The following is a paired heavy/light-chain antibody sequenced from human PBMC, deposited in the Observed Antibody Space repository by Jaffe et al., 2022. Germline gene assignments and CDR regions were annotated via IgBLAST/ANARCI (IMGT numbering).Light chain of an antibody. Sequence: QSVLTQPPSASGTPGQRVTISCSGSSSNIGSNYVSWYQQLPGMAPKLLIYRNNQRPSGVPDRFSGSKSGTSASLAISGLRSEDEADYYCAAWDDSLSGRVFGGGTKLTVL. J-gene: IGLJ3*02. CDR2: RNN. CDR1: SSNIGSNY. V-gene: IGLV1-47*01. CDR3: AAWDDSLSGRV.
Heavy chain of an antibody. Sequence: EVQLVESGGGLVQPGGSLRLSCAASGFTFSDHYMDWVRQAPGKGLEWVGRTRNKANSYITEYAASVKGRFIISRDDSKNSLYLQMNSLKTEDTAVYYCANVGFCSGRRCADFDNWGQGTLVTVSS. V-gene: IGHV3-72*01. CDR1: GFTFSDHY. J-gene: IGHJ4*02. CDR3: ANVGFCSGRRCADFDN. CDR2: TRNKANSYIT. D-gene: IGHD2-15*01.